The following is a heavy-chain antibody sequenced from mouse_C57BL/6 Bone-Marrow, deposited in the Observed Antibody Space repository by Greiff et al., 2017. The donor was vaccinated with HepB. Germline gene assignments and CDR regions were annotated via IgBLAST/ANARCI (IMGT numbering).Heavy chain of an antibody. V-gene: IGHV1-64*01. CDR1: GYTFTSYW. CDR2: IHPNSGST. Sequence: QVQLQQSGAELVKPGASVKLSCKASGYTFTSYWMHWVKQRPGQGLEWIGMIHPNSGSTNYNEKFKSKATLTVDKSSSTAYMQLSSLTSEDSAVYYCARIYYGNYYAMDYWGQGTSVTVSS. J-gene: IGHJ4*01. CDR3: ARIYYGNYYAMDY. D-gene: IGHD2-1*01.